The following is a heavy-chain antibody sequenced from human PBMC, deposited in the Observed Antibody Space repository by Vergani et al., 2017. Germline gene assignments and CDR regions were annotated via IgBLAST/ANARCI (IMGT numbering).Heavy chain of an antibody. V-gene: IGHV2-5*08. Sequence: QESGPGLVKPSQTLSLTCTVSGGSISSGGYYWSWIRQHPGKGLEWLALIYWDDDKRYSPSLKSRLTITKDTSKNQVVLTMTNMDPVDTATYYCAHRHEGTGYPFDYWGQGTLVTVSS. CDR3: AHRHEGTGYPFDY. CDR2: IYWDDDK. J-gene: IGHJ4*02. CDR1: GGSISSGGYY. D-gene: IGHD1-1*01.